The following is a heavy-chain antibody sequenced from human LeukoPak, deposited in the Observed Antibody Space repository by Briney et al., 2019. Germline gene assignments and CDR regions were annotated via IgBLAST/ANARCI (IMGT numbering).Heavy chain of an antibody. D-gene: IGHD3-22*01. V-gene: IGHV4-38-2*02. CDR1: GYSISSGYF. CDR2: IYHSGRT. CDR3: ARPHYNDSSGYYDY. Sequence: PSETLSLTCTVSGYSISSGYFWGWIRQPPGKGLEWIGNIYHSGRTYYNPSLKSRVTISVDTSKNQFSLKLSSVTAADTAVYYCARPHYNDSSGYYDYWGQGTLVTVSS. J-gene: IGHJ4*02.